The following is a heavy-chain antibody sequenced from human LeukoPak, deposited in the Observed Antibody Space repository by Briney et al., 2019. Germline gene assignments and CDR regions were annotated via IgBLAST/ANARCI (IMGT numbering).Heavy chain of an antibody. CDR3: AKHSSGWYYFDY. CDR1: GVTVSSSA. Sequence: PGGSLRLSCAASGVTVSSSAISWVRQVPGKGLEWVSGISASGGSTSYADSVKGRFTISRDNSKNALYLQMNSLRAEDTAVYYCAKHSSGWYYFDYWGQGTLVTVSS. V-gene: IGHV3-23*01. D-gene: IGHD6-19*01. J-gene: IGHJ4*01. CDR2: ISASGGST.